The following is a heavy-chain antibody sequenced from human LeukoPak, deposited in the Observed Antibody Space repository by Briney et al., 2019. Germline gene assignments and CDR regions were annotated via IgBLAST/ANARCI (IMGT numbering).Heavy chain of an antibody. CDR1: GVTFSSYV. J-gene: IGHJ3*02. CDR3: VQEGPRGLAFDI. CDR2: ISGSGGGT. Sequence: GGSLRLSCEASGVTFSSYVMSWVRQAPGKRPEWVSGISGSGGGTYYADSVKGRFAISRDNSKNTLYLQMNSLRAEDTAVYYCVQEGPRGLAFDIWGQRTKVTVSS. V-gene: IGHV3-23*01.